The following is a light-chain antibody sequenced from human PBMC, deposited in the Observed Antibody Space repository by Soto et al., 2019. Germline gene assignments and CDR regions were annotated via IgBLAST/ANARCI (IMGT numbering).Light chain of an antibody. J-gene: IGKJ1*01. CDR2: ASS. CDR3: LHDYNYPRT. V-gene: IGKV1-6*01. Sequence: IHMTQSPSSLSSSLLYRVTITCLSVQVIMNDLVCYHQKPGKAPNLLIYASSSLQTCVPSRFIGSGSGTDFPLTISSLQPEDFANYYCLHDYNYPRTFGQGTKVDIK. CDR1: QVIMND.